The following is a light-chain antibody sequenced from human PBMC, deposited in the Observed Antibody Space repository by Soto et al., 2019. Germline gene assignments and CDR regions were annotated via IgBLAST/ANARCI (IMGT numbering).Light chain of an antibody. CDR3: QQRARWPMP. J-gene: IGKJ5*01. V-gene: IGKV3-11*01. CDR1: QSVSTF. Sequence: EVVLTQSPATLSVSPGERVTLSCRASQSVSTFLAWYQHKPGQAPRPLIYDTFKRATGVPDRFSGGGSGTDFTLPISSLEPEDFAVYYCQQRARWPMPFGQGTRLE. CDR2: DTF.